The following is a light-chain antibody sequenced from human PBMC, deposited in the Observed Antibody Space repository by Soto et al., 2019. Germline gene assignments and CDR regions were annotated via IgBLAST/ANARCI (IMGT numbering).Light chain of an antibody. V-gene: IGKV1-5*03. Sequence: DIQRAQSATTLAAAVGDRVTITSRSSQSISSYLNWYQQKQGKAPKIXIYKASTLKSGVPSRFICSGSGTACTRTMRTLQSEDVAVDNCPQYNYWAWRFSQGTKVDIK. CDR1: QSISSY. CDR3: PQYNYWAWR. CDR2: KAS. J-gene: IGKJ1*01.